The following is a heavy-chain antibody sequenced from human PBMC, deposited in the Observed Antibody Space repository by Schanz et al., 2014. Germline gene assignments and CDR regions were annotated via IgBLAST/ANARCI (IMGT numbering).Heavy chain of an antibody. J-gene: IGHJ4*02. D-gene: IGHD1-26*01. CDR2: INSDGTKR. V-gene: IGHV3-33*08. Sequence: VQLVESGGGLVQPGGSLRLSCTASGFTLSSYGMHWVRQAPGKGLEWVAFINSDGTKRFYADSVKGRFTISRDNSKNTLFLQMNSLRAEDTAVYYCARDHTTESYYSAGPPIDYWGQGTLLTVSS. CDR3: ARDHTTESYYSAGPPIDY. CDR1: GFTLSSYG.